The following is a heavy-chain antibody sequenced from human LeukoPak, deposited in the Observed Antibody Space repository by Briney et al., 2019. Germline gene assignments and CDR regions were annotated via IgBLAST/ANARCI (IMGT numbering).Heavy chain of an antibody. J-gene: IGHJ4*02. CDR3: ARDVGRGSYFDY. Sequence: PGGSLRLSCAASGFTFSSYSMNWVRQAPGKGLEWVSYISSSSSAIYYADSVKGRFTISRDSSKNTLYLQMNSLRAEDTAVYYCARDVGRGSYFDYWGQGALVTVSS. D-gene: IGHD3-3*01. CDR2: ISSSSSAI. V-gene: IGHV3-48*01. CDR1: GFTFSSYS.